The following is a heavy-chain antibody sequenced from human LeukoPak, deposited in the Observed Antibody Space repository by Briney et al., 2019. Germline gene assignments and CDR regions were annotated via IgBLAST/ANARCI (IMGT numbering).Heavy chain of an antibody. Sequence: PGGSLRLSCAASGFTFSSYGMHWVRQAPGKGLEWVAVIWYDGSNKYYADSVKGRFTISRDNSKNTLYLQMNSLRAEDTAVYYCARDHGSSWPPGGYWGQGTLVTVSS. CDR1: GFTFSSYG. CDR2: IWYDGSNK. CDR3: ARDHGSSWPPGGY. J-gene: IGHJ4*02. V-gene: IGHV3-33*01. D-gene: IGHD6-13*01.